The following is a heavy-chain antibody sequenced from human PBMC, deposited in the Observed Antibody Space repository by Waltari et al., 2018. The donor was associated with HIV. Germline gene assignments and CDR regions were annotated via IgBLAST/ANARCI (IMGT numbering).Heavy chain of an antibody. D-gene: IGHD6-19*01. Sequence: QVQLQQWGAGLLKPSETLSLTGAVYGGTFRGYHWSWIRQTPGKGLEWIGEINHGGSTNYNPSLKSRITMSRDTSKNQFSLKLRSVTAADTTVYYCARAIAVASTGVFDYWGQGTLVTVSS. CDR3: ARAIAVASTGVFDY. CDR2: INHGGST. J-gene: IGHJ4*02. V-gene: IGHV4-34*02. CDR1: GGTFRGYH.